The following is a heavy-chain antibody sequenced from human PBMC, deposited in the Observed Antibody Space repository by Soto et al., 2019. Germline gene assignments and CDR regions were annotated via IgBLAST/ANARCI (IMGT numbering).Heavy chain of an antibody. CDR3: ARVGSDYSYARNFYT. CDR2: MNPNSGNT. CDR1: GYTFTSYD. D-gene: IGHD5-18*01. Sequence: ASVKVSCKASGYTFTSYDINWVRQATGQGLEWMGWMNPNSGNTGYAQKFQGRVTMTRNTSISTAYMELSSLRSEDTAVYYCARVGSDYSYARNFYTCGQGNLVTVSS. J-gene: IGHJ4*02. V-gene: IGHV1-8*01.